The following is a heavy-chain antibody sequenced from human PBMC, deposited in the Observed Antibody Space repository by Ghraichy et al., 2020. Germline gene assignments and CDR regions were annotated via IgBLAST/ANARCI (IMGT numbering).Heavy chain of an antibody. Sequence: SETLSLTCTVSGGSISNYYWSWIRQPPGKGLEWIGYIYYSGSTNYNPSLKSRVTISVDTSKNQFSLKLSSLTAADTAVYYCAREGNKLGDAFDIWGQGTMVTVSS. CDR3: AREGNKLGDAFDI. J-gene: IGHJ3*02. V-gene: IGHV4-59*01. D-gene: IGHD6-6*01. CDR2: IYYSGST. CDR1: GGSISNYY.